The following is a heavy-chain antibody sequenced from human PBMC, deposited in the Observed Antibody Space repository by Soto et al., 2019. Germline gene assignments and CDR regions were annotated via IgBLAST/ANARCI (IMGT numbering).Heavy chain of an antibody. V-gene: IGHV3-48*03. CDR2: ISSSGATI. CDR1: GFTFSSYE. CDR3: AIPVVTSTFTWPTDY. D-gene: IGHD2-2*01. Sequence: GGSLRLSCAASGFTFSSYEMNWVRQAPGKGLEWVSYISSSGATIYYADSVKGRFTISRDNAKNSLYLLMNSLRVEDTAVYYCAIPVVTSTFTWPTDYWGQGALVTVSS. J-gene: IGHJ4*02.